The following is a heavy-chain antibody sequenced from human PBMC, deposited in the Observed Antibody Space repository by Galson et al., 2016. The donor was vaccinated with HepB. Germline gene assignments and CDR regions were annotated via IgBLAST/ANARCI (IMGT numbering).Heavy chain of an antibody. CDR2: LSYGGINQ. J-gene: IGHJ4*02. D-gene: IGHD3-22*01. CDR3: VAEYHDSAGYHGFQY. V-gene: IGHV3-30*03. Sequence: SLRLSCAASGLTFSSYGMHWVRQAPGKGLEWMASLSYGGINQYYADSAKGRFTISRDISKNTLYLQINTLSAEDTAISYCVAEYHDSAGYHGFQYWGQGTLVTVSS. CDR1: GLTFSSYG.